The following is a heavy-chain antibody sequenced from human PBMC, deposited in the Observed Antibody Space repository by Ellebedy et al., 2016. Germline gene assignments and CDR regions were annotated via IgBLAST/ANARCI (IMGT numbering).Heavy chain of an antibody. Sequence: GESLKISCQGSGYSFTNHWIVWVRLKPGKGLEFMGIIYPGDSDTKYNPSFQGQVTISADRSTSTAYLQWSGLKASDTAMYFYARREYFRGSHWFHPWGQGTLVTVAS. CDR3: ARREYFRGSHWFHP. D-gene: IGHD5-12*01. J-gene: IGHJ5*02. V-gene: IGHV5-51*01. CDR2: IYPGDSDT. CDR1: GYSFTNHW.